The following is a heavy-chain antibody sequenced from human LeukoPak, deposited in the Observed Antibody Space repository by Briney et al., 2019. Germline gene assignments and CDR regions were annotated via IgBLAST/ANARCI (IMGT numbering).Heavy chain of an antibody. V-gene: IGHV1-69*05. CDR3: ARDLAFRSSSWYGWFDP. CDR1: GGTFSSYA. CDR2: IIPIFGTA. Sequence: SVKVSCKASGGTFSSYAISWVRQAPGQGLEWMGGIIPIFGTANYAQKFQGRVTLTTDESTNTAYMELSSLRSEDTAVYYCARDLAFRSSSWYGWFDPWGQGTLVTVSS. J-gene: IGHJ5*02. D-gene: IGHD6-13*01.